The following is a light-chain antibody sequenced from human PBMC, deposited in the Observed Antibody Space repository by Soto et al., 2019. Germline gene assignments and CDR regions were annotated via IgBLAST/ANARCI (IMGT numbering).Light chain of an antibody. Sequence: QSVLTQPRSVSGSPGQSVTISCTGTSSDIGAYNFVSWYQQYPDKAPKLVIYDVTKRPSGIPARFSGSKSGNTASLTISGLRAEDEADYYCCSYAGSYTLTFGGGTKVTVL. CDR2: DVT. CDR3: CSYAGSYTLT. J-gene: IGLJ2*01. V-gene: IGLV2-11*01. CDR1: SSDIGAYNF.